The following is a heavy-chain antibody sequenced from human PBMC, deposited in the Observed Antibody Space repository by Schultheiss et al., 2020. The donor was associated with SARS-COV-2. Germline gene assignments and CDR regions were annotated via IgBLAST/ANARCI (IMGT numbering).Heavy chain of an antibody. V-gene: IGHV4-4*02. D-gene: IGHD6-6*01. CDR3: ARTGIAARRGFDY. CDR2: IYHSGST. CDR1: GGSISSSNW. J-gene: IGHJ4*02. Sequence: SETLSLTCAVSGGSISSSNWWSWVRQPPGKGLEWIGEIYHSGSTNYNPSLKSRVTISVDKSKNQFSLKLSSVTAEDTAVYYCARTGIAARRGFDYWGQGTLVTVSS.